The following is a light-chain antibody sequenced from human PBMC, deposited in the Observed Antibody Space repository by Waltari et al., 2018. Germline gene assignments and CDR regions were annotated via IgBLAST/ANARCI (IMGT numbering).Light chain of an antibody. CDR1: QSLLHSSNNKNY. CDR3: QQYYSPPWT. CDR2: CAS. J-gene: IGKJ1*01. V-gene: IGKV4-1*01. Sequence: DIVMTQSPDSLAVSLGERATIHCKSSQSLLHSSNNKNYLAWYQQKPGQPPELLFYCASTRESGVPDRFSGSGSGTDFTLTISSLQAEDVAVFYCQQYYSPPWTFGQGTKVEIK.